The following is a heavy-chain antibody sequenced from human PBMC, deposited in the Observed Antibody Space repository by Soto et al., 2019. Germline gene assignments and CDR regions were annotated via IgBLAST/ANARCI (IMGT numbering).Heavy chain of an antibody. J-gene: IGHJ6*02. D-gene: IGHD3-10*01. Sequence: GESLKISCKGSGYRFTSYWIGWVRQMPGKGLEWMGIIYPGDSDTRYSPSFQGQVTISADKSISTAYLQWSSLKASDTAMYYCARQRVTLVRGVYYYYAMDVWGQGTTVTVSS. CDR2: IYPGDSDT. CDR3: ARQRVTLVRGVYYYYAMDV. V-gene: IGHV5-51*01. CDR1: GYRFTSYW.